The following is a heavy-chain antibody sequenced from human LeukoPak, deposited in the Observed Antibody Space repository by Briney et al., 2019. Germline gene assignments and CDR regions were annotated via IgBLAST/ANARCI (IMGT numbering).Heavy chain of an antibody. CDR3: TRGYNYGPYYYYYYMDV. CDR1: GGSISSGSYY. J-gene: IGHJ6*03. CDR2: IYTSGST. V-gene: IGHV4-61*02. Sequence: SQTLSLTCTVSGGSISSGSYYWSWIRQPAGKGLEWIGRIYTSGSTNYNPSLKSRVTISVDTSKSQFSLKLTSVTAADTAVYYCTRGYNYGPYYYYYYMDVWAKGTTVTVSS. D-gene: IGHD5-18*01.